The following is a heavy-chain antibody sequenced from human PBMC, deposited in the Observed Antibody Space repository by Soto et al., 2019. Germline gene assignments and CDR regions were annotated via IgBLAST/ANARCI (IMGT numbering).Heavy chain of an antibody. D-gene: IGHD3-22*01. CDR2: ISGSGGST. V-gene: IGHV3-23*01. Sequence: GGSLRLSCAASGFTFSSYAMSWVRQAPGKGLEWVSAISGSGGSTYYADSVKGRFTISRDNSKNTLYLQMNSLRAEDTAVYYCAKTDIEVITKGSFDYWGQGTLVTVSS. J-gene: IGHJ4*02. CDR1: GFTFSSYA. CDR3: AKTDIEVITKGSFDY.